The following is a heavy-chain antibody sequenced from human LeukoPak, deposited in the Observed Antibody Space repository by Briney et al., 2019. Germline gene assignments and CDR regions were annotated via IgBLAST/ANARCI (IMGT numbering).Heavy chain of an antibody. Sequence: SVKVSCKASGGTFSSYAISWVRQAPGHGLEWMGGIIPIFGTANYAQKFQGRVTITTDESTSTAYMELSSLRSEDTAVYYCATGIVPAAIYYYYYYMDVWGKGTTVTVSS. V-gene: IGHV1-69*05. CDR3: ATGIVPAAIYYYYYYMDV. CDR2: IIPIFGTA. CDR1: GGTFSSYA. J-gene: IGHJ6*03. D-gene: IGHD2-2*02.